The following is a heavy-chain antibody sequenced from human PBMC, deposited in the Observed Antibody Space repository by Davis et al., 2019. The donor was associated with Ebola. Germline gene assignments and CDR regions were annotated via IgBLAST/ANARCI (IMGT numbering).Heavy chain of an antibody. D-gene: IGHD5-18*01. V-gene: IGHV4-34*01. CDR3: ARGKGLQLWLDLDY. CDR2: INHSGST. J-gene: IGHJ4*02. Sequence: SETLSLTCAVYGASFSGYYWSWIRQPPGKGLEWIGDINHSGSTNYNPSLKSRVTISVDTSKNQFSLKLSSVTAADTAVYYCARGKGLQLWLDLDYLRQGILVSVST. CDR1: GASFSGYY.